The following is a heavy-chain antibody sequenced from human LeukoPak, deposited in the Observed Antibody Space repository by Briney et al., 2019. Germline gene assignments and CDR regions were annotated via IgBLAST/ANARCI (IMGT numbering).Heavy chain of an antibody. V-gene: IGHV4-4*07. Sequence: PSETLSLTCTVSGGSISSYYWSWIRQPAGKGLEWIGRIYTSGSTNYNPSLKSRVTMSVDTSKNQFSLKPSSVTAADTAVYYCAREPLPYCSGGSCYESAIDYWGQGTLVTVSS. J-gene: IGHJ4*02. CDR1: GGSISSYY. CDR3: AREPLPYCSGGSCYESAIDY. D-gene: IGHD2-15*01. CDR2: IYTSGST.